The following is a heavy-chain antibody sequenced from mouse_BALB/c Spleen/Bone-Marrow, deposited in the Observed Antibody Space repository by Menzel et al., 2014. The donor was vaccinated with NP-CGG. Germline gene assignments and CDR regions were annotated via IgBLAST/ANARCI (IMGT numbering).Heavy chain of an antibody. J-gene: IGHJ2*01. V-gene: IGHV5-4*02. CDR1: GFTFSDYY. Sequence: EVKVVESGGGLVKPGGSLKLSCAASGFTFSDYYMYWVRQTPEKRLEWVATISDGGSYTYYPDSVKERFTISRDNAKNNLYLQMSSLKSEDTAMYYCARVSYDYFDYWGQGTTLTDSS. CDR2: ISDGGSYT. D-gene: IGHD2-4*01. CDR3: ARVSYDYFDY.